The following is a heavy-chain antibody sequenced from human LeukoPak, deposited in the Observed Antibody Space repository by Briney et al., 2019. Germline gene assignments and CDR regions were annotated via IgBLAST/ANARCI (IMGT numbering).Heavy chain of an antibody. J-gene: IGHJ4*02. CDR1: GFTFSSYA. Sequence: GGSLRLSCAASGFTFSSYAMHWVRQAPGEGLEWVAVISYDGSNKYYADSVKGRFTISRDNSKNTLYLQMNSLRAEDTAVYYCAKDYYDSSGYYPIDYWGQGTLVTVSS. V-gene: IGHV3-30-3*01. CDR2: ISYDGSNK. CDR3: AKDYYDSSGYYPIDY. D-gene: IGHD3-22*01.